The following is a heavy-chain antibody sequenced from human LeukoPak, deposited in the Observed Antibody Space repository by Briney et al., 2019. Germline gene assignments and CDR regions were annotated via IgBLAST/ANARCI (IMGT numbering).Heavy chain of an antibody. Sequence: PGGSLRLSCAGSGFSVGDFPMTWVRQAPGKGLEWVGYIRAKAYGGTTEYAASVKGRLTISRHDSKRIAYLQMNSLQTEDTGIYYCTRGSGRFEFWGQGALVTVSS. J-gene: IGHJ4*02. CDR2: IRAKAYGGTT. CDR3: TRGSGRFEF. V-gene: IGHV3-49*04. D-gene: IGHD2-15*01. CDR1: GFSVGDFP.